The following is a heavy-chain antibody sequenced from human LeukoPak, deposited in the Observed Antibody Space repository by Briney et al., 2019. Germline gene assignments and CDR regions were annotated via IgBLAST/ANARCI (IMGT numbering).Heavy chain of an antibody. Sequence: GGSLRLSCAASGFTFSDYYMNWVRQAPGKGLEWVSSISSSSSYIYYADSVKGRFTISRDNAKNSLYLQMNSLRAEDTAVYYCAREEGPYGDYGVDAFDIWGQGTMVTVSS. CDR2: ISSSSSYI. CDR1: GFTFSDYY. V-gene: IGHV3-21*01. J-gene: IGHJ3*02. D-gene: IGHD4-17*01. CDR3: AREEGPYGDYGVDAFDI.